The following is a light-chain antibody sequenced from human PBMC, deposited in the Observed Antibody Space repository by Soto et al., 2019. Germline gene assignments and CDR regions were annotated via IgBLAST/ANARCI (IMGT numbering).Light chain of an antibody. J-gene: IGKJ1*01. V-gene: IGKV3-20*01. CDR1: QSVSSSY. CDR3: QQYGSSPRT. CDR2: GAS. Sequence: ENVLPQSPGTLSLYPGERATLSGRASQSVSSSYLAWYQQKPGQAPRLLIYGASSRATGIPDRFSGSGSGTDFTLTISRLEPEDLAVYYCQQYGSSPRTFGQGTKVDIK.